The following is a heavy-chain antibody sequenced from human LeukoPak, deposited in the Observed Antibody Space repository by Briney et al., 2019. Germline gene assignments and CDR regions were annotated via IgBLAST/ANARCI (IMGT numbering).Heavy chain of an antibody. V-gene: IGHV4-39*05. CDR2: IFYSGST. CDR1: GGSISSSYYF. Sequence: SETPSLTCTVSGGSISSSYYFWGWIRQPPGKGLQWIGSIFYSGSTYYNPSLKSRVTISVDTSKNQFSLKLSSVTAADTAMYYCAGYYYGSGRTNYWGQGTLVTVSS. D-gene: IGHD3-10*01. CDR3: AGYYYGSGRTNY. J-gene: IGHJ4*02.